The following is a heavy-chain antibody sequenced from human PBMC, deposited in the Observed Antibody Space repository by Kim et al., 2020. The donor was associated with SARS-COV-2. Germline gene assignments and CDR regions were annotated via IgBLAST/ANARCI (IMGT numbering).Heavy chain of an antibody. CDR2: ISGGGGST. D-gene: IGHD5-12*01. Sequence: GGSLRLSCAASGFTFSSYAMSWVRQAPGKGLEWVSAISGGGGSTYYADSVRGRFTISRDNSKNTLYLQMNSLRAEDTAVYYCAQVLLQATFTWYYYGMDVWGQGTTVTVSS. J-gene: IGHJ6*02. CDR3: AQVLLQATFTWYYYGMDV. CDR1: GFTFSSYA. V-gene: IGHV3-23*01.